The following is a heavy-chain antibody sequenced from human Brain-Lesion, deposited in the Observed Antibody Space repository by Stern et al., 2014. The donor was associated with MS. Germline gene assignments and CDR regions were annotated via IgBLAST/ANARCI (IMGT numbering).Heavy chain of an antibody. CDR2: IHHRGAP. D-gene: IGHD3-16*01. CDR3: AAIGPLMEGAAFDI. J-gene: IGHJ3*02. V-gene: IGHV4-31*11. Sequence: VQLVESGPGLVKPSQTLSLSCAVSGSPFNSGGYYWTWIPPVPGKGLDWTGYIHHRGAPFYNPHLKSRVTISVDTSENQVSLMLSSVPAADTAVYYCAAIGPLMEGAAFDIWGQGTLVTVSS. CDR1: GSPFNSGGYY.